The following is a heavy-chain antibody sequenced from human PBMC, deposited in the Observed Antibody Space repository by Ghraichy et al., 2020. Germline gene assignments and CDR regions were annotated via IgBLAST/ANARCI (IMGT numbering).Heavy chain of an antibody. CDR1: GGSISSSSYY. CDR2: IYYSGST. CDR3: ARGGRVARFDP. Sequence: SETLSLTCTVSGGSISSSSYYWGWIRQPPGKGLEWIGSIYYSGSTYYNPSLKSRVTISVDTSKNQFSLKLSSVTAADTTVYYCARGGRVARFDPWGQGTLVTVSS. J-gene: IGHJ5*02. V-gene: IGHV4-39*01. D-gene: IGHD5-12*01.